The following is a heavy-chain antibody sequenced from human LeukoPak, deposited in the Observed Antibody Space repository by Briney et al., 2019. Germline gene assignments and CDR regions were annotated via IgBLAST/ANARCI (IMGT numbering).Heavy chain of an antibody. V-gene: IGHV4-4*02. CDR1: GGSISSSNW. CDR2: IYHSGST. CDR3: ARDPVPEARIAAAGTRVHHAGY. J-gene: IGHJ4*02. Sequence: SGTLSLTCAVSGGSISSSNWWSWVRQPPGKGLEWIGEIYHSGSTYYNPSLKSRVTISVDTSKNQFSLKLSSVTAADTAVYYCARDPVPEARIAAAGTRVHHAGYWGQGTLVTVSS. D-gene: IGHD6-13*01.